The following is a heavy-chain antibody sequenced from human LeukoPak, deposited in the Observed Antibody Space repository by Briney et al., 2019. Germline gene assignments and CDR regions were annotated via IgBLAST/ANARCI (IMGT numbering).Heavy chain of an antibody. Sequence: GGSLRLSCAASGFTFKTYTMHWVRQAPGMGLEWVSSISSSSSYIFYADSVKGRFTISRDNAKNSLYLQMSSLRAEDAAVYYCAGESVVVVVVPAAIKSDAFDIWGQGTMVTVSS. D-gene: IGHD2-2*02. CDR2: ISSSSSYI. CDR3: AGESVVVVVVPAAIKSDAFDI. J-gene: IGHJ3*02. V-gene: IGHV3-21*01. CDR1: GFTFKTYT.